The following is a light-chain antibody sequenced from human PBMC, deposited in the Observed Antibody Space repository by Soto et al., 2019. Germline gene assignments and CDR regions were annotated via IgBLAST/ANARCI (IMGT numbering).Light chain of an antibody. Sequence: EIVMTQSPSTLSVFPGDRATLSCRASQSVSNNLAWYQQKPGQAPRLLVYLASTRATGIPARFSGSGSGTEFTLTISSLQSEDFAIYYCQQYNNWPPTTFGQGTRLEIK. CDR1: QSVSNN. CDR2: LAS. V-gene: IGKV3D-15*01. CDR3: QQYNNWPPTT. J-gene: IGKJ5*01.